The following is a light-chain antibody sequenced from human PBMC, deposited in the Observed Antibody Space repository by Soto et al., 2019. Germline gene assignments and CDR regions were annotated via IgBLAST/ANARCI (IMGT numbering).Light chain of an antibody. CDR3: QKYTISPHT. CDR2: KAS. CDR1: QSISTR. J-gene: IGKJ4*01. Sequence: DIQMTPSPSTPSASVGERNTNTFPSSQSISTRLAWYQQKPGKAPNLLMYKASSLESGVPSRFSGSGSGTEFTLTISSLQPYVFANYYCQKYTISPHTFRRRTE. V-gene: IGKV1-5*03.